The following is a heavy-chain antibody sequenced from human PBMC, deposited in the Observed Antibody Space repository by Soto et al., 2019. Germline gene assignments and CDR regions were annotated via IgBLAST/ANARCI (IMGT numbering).Heavy chain of an antibody. V-gene: IGHV5-51*01. J-gene: IGHJ6*02. Sequence: EVQLVQSGAEVKKPGESLKISCKGSGKNFTKYWLGWVRQMPGKGLEWMGSIFPGDSDTRYSPSFQGQVTMSADKSLTTAFLQWTTLTAPDTATYYSARLGGQVLSDFYYYVGMDVWVQGTAVSVS. CDR3: ARLGGQVLSDFYYYVGMDV. CDR1: GKNFTKYW. CDR2: IFPGDSDT. D-gene: IGHD3-22*01.